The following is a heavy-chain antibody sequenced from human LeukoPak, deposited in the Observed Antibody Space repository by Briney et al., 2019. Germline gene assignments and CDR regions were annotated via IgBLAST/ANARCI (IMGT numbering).Heavy chain of an antibody. Sequence: GGSLRLSCAASGFTFSSYNMNWVRQAPGKGLEWVSSISSSSSYIYYADSVKGRFTISRDNAKNSLYLQMNSLRAEDTAVYYCARDRNYDGSVYYEDDYFDYWGQGTLVTVSS. D-gene: IGHD3-22*01. CDR2: ISSSSSYI. J-gene: IGHJ4*02. CDR1: GFTFSSYN. V-gene: IGHV3-21*01. CDR3: ARDRNYDGSVYYEDDYFDY.